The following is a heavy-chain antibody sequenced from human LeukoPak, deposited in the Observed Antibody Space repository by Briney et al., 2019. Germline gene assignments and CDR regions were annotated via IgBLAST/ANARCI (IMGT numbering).Heavy chain of an antibody. Sequence: PGGSLRLSCAASGFTFSDYYMSWIRQAPGKGLEWVSYISSSGSTIYYADSVKGRFTISKDNAKNSLYLQMNSLRAEDTAVYYCARDLSSIAARGPFGYWGQGTLVTVSS. D-gene: IGHD6-6*01. V-gene: IGHV3-11*01. CDR2: ISSSGSTI. CDR1: GFTFSDYY. J-gene: IGHJ4*02. CDR3: ARDLSSIAARGPFGY.